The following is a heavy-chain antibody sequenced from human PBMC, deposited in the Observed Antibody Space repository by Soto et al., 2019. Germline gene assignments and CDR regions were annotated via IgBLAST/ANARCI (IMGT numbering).Heavy chain of an antibody. J-gene: IGHJ4*02. D-gene: IGHD6-13*01. V-gene: IGHV4-39*01. CDR2: ISHTGTT. Sequence: QLQLQESGPGLVKPSESLSLTCTVSGDSFTIDSYYWAWIRQPPGKGLEWLGTISHTGTTFHNPSRKSRLTMSVDTSTNQFSLSLSSATAADTALYFCARHSDKYVSSWYGLGSWGQGTLVTVSS. CDR1: GDSFTIDSYY. CDR3: ARHSDKYVSSWYGLGS.